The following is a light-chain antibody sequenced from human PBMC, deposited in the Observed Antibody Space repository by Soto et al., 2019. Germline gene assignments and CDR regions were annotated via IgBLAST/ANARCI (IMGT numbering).Light chain of an antibody. CDR3: QEHHNWPPWT. J-gene: IGKJ1*01. V-gene: IGKV3-15*01. CDR2: GAS. Sequence: EIVMTQSPATLSVSPGERATRSCRASQSVSSNLAWYQQKPGQAPRLLMYGASTRATGIPDRLSGRGSVTEFTLTISSLQSEDFAVYYCQEHHNWPPWTFGQGTKVEIK. CDR1: QSVSSN.